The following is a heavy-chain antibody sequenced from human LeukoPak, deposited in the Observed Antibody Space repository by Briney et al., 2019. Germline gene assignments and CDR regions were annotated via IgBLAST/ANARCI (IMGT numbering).Heavy chain of an antibody. J-gene: IGHJ4*02. CDR2: ISSSSSYI. CDR3: ARDRAGEWEFDY. CDR1: GFTFSSYS. D-gene: IGHD3-10*01. V-gene: IGHV3-21*01. Sequence: GGSLRLSCAASGFTFSSYSMNWVRQAPGKGLEWVSPISSSSSYIYYADSVKGRFTISRDNAKNSLYLQMNSLRAEDTAVYYCARDRAGEWEFDYWGQGTLVTVSS.